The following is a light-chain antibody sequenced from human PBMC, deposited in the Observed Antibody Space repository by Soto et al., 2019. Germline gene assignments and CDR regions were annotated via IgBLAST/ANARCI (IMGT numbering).Light chain of an antibody. CDR1: QSMSRW. J-gene: IGKJ2*03. Sequence: DIQMTQSPSTLSASVGDRVTITCRASQSMSRWLAWYQQKPGKAPKLLIYDASSLESGVPSRFSGSGSGTEFTLTISSLQPDDFATYHCQQYDTFYSFGPGTKVEIK. V-gene: IGKV1-5*01. CDR2: DAS. CDR3: QQYDTFYS.